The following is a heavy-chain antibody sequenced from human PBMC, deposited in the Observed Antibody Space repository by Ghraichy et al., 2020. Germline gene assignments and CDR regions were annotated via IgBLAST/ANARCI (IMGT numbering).Heavy chain of an antibody. CDR3: SRGGGAGTPVLYHMDV. CDR2: ISSSTRYT. J-gene: IGHJ6*02. Sequence: LSLTCVASGLMFSPNSMNWVRQAPGKGLEWVASISSSTRYTYYADSVKGRFTISRDNAQNSLYSQMNSLRAEDTAVYYCSRGGGAGTPVLYHMDVWGLGTTVTVSS. V-gene: IGHV3-21*01. CDR1: GLMFSPNS. D-gene: IGHD6-19*01.